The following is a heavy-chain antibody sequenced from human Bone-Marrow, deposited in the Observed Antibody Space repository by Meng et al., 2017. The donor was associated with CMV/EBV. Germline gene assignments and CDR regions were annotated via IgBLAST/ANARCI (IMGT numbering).Heavy chain of an antibody. CDR2: IRYDGSNK. CDR1: GFTFSSYG. V-gene: IGHV3-30*02. Sequence: GGSLRLSCAASGFTFSSYGMHWVRQAPGKGLEWVAFIRYDGSNKYYADSVKGRFTISRDNSKNTLYLQMNSLRAEDTAVYYCAKEGDYTLTSGQGAYYDFWSGYSGRYYYGMDVWGQGTTVTVSS. J-gene: IGHJ6*02. D-gene: IGHD3-3*01. CDR3: AKEGDYTLTSGQGAYYDFWSGYSGRYYYGMDV.